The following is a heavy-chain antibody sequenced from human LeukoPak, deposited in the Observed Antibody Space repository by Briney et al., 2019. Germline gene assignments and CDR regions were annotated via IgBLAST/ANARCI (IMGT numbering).Heavy chain of an antibody. J-gene: IGHJ3*02. D-gene: IGHD3-3*01. CDR3: ARAETIFGVVDAFDI. CDR2: IYHSGST. Sequence: SETLSLTCAVSGGSISSGGYSWSWIRQPPGKGLEWIGYIYHSGSTYYNPSLKSRVTISVDRSKNQFSLKLSSVTAADTAVYYCARAETIFGVVDAFDIWGQGTMVTVSS. CDR1: GGSISSGGYS. V-gene: IGHV4-30-2*01.